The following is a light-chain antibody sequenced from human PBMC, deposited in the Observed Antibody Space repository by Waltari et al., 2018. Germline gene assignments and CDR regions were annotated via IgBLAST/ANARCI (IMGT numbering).Light chain of an antibody. CDR2: ANT. Sequence: QSVLTQPPSVSGAPGQRVTISCTGSSSNIGAGYDVHWYQDLPGTAPKLLIYANTNRPSGAPDRFAGSKSGTSASLAITGLQAEDEADYYCLSYDSSLSGWVFGGGTKLTVL. J-gene: IGLJ3*02. CDR3: LSYDSSLSGWV. CDR1: SSNIGAGYD. V-gene: IGLV1-40*01.